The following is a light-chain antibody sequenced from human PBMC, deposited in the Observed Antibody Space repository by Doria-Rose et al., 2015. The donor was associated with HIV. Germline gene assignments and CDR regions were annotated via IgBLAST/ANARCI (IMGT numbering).Light chain of an antibody. CDR3: QQYYATPPT. J-gene: IGKJ1*01. Sequence: VSLGERATINCKSSQSVLYSSNNRNYLAWYQQRPGQSPKLLFYWASTRESGVPDRFSGSGSETDFTLTISNLQAEDVAAYYCQQYYATPPTFGQGTKVEIK. CDR1: QSVLYSSNNRNY. CDR2: WAS. V-gene: IGKV4-1*01.